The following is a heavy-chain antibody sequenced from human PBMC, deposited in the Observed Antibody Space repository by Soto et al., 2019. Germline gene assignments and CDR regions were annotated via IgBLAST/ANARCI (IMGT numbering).Heavy chain of an antibody. J-gene: IGHJ6*02. Sequence: EVRLVESGGGLVKPGGSLRVSCAASGFNFNTYSMNWVRQAPGKGLEWVSFISTSGGYKYYEDSVRGRFTISRDNAKKSVYLEMNSLTADDTAVYYCAGERSALPGARDAMDVWGQGTTVTVSS. CDR2: ISTSGGYK. V-gene: IGHV3-21*01. CDR1: GFNFNTYS. D-gene: IGHD1-26*01. CDR3: AGERSALPGARDAMDV.